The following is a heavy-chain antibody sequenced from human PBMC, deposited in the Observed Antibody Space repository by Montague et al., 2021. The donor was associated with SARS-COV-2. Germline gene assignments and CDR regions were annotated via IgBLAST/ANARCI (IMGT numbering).Heavy chain of an antibody. CDR1: GDSVAVKSAT. CDR3: ARGGWGAPGTGRLFDY. D-gene: IGHD3-10*01. CDR2: TYHRSKWYN. Sequence: CAISGDSVAVKSATCNWIRQTPARRFEWLGRTYHRSKWYNDYAVSVKSRITINPDTSKNQFSLQLNSVTPEDTAVYYCARGGWGAPGTGRLFDYWGQGTLVTVSS. J-gene: IGHJ4*02. V-gene: IGHV6-1*01.